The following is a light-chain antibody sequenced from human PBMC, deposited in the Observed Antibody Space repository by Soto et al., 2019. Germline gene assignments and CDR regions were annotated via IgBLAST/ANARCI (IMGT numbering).Light chain of an antibody. Sequence: VMTQSPATLSVSPGERATLSCWASETVATNLAWYQQKPGQAPRLLISGASTRAAGISDRFRGSGSGTEFTLTISSLQSEDFAVYYCQQYNNWFRTFGQGTKVEIK. CDR2: GAS. J-gene: IGKJ1*01. V-gene: IGKV3-15*01. CDR1: ETVATN. CDR3: QQYNNWFRT.